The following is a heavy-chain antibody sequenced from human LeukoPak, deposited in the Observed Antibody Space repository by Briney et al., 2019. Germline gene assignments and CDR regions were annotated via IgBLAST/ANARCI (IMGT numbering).Heavy chain of an antibody. CDR1: GFTFSGYY. CDR3: ARSGYSGYDPDY. D-gene: IGHD5-12*01. J-gene: IGHJ4*02. V-gene: IGHV3-11*06. CDR2: ISPGSDYT. Sequence: GGSLRLSCAASGFTFSGYYMNWIRQAPGKGLEWVSYISPGSDYTNYADSVKGRFTISRDNAKNSLYLQMNSLRAEDTAVYFCARSGYSGYDPDYWGQGTLVTVSS.